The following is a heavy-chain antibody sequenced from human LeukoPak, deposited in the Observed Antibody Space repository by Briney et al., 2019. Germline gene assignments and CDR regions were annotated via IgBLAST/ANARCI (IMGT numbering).Heavy chain of an antibody. D-gene: IGHD3-10*01. CDR3: ARSISAMIRGAPYY. CDR2: IYFSGST. CDR1: GGSICTTNW. J-gene: IGHJ4*02. Sequence: SETLSLTCVVSGGSICTTNWWSWVHQPPGKGLEWIGEIYFSGSTNYNPSLKSRVTMSVDTSKNQFSLSLRSVTAADTAVYYCARSISAMIRGAPYYWGQGTLVTVSS. V-gene: IGHV4-4*02.